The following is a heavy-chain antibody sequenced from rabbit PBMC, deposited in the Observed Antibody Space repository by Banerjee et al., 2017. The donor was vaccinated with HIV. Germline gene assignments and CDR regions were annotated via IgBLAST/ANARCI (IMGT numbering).Heavy chain of an antibody. V-gene: IGHV1S45*01. Sequence: QEQLEESGGDLVKPEGSLTLTCTASGFSFSSNYWICWVRQAPGKGLECLACIYVGSSGSPYYASWAKGRFTISKTSSTTVTLQMTSLTAADTATYFCARDNRDGGYGAPNLWGPGTLVTVS. CDR3: ARDNRDGGYGAPNL. D-gene: IGHD1-1*01. CDR1: GFSFSSNYW. CDR2: IYVGSSGSP. J-gene: IGHJ4*01.